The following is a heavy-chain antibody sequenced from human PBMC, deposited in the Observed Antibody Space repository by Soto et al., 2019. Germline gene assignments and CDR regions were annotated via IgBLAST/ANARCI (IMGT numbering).Heavy chain of an antibody. V-gene: IGHV3-33*01. Sequence: QVQLVESGGGVVQPGRSLRLSCAASGFTFSSYGMHWVRQAPGKGPEWVAVIWYDGSNKYYADSVKGRFTISRDNSKNTLYLQMNSLRAEDTAVYYCAREEKVWAAAGRGDYYYGMDVWGQGTTVTVSS. D-gene: IGHD6-13*01. CDR2: IWYDGSNK. J-gene: IGHJ6*02. CDR1: GFTFSSYG. CDR3: AREEKVWAAAGRGDYYYGMDV.